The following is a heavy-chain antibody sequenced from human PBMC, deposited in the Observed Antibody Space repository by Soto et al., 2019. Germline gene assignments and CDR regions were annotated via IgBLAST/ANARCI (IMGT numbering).Heavy chain of an antibody. CDR3: ARYDSSVSYSRLLDY. V-gene: IGHV2-5*02. J-gene: IGHJ4*02. CDR2: IYWDDDK. Sequence: QITLKESGPTLVKPTQTLTLTCTFSGFSLTTSGVGVGWIRQPPGKALEWLALIYWDDDKRYSPSLKSRFTITKDTSKNQVVLTMTNMAPVATATYYCARYDSSVSYSRLLDYGGQGTLVTVSS. CDR1: GFSLTTSGVG. D-gene: IGHD3-22*01.